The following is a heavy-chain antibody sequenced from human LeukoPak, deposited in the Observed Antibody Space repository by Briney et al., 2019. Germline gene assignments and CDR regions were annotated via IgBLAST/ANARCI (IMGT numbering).Heavy chain of an antibody. CDR3: ARGAPVAIFGPGYDEYFEY. J-gene: IGHJ4*02. Sequence: GASVKVSCKTCRYTLDNYDINWVRQAAARGREWMGWINPDGGDTGYAHKLKGRVTMARNTSMTTAYLELTGLTSGDTAVYYCARGAPVAIFGPGYDEYFEYWGQGTVVIVSS. V-gene: IGHV1-8*01. CDR1: RYTLDNYD. CDR2: INPDGGDT. D-gene: IGHD3-3*01.